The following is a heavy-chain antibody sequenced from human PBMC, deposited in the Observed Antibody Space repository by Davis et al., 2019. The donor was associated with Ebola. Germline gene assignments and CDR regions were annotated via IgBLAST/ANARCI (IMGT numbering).Heavy chain of an antibody. J-gene: IGHJ5*02. CDR2: INPSGGST. CDR1: GYTFTSYY. D-gene: IGHD3-16*01. V-gene: IGHV1-46*01. Sequence: ASVKVSCKASGYTFTSYYMHWVRQAPGQGLEWMGIINPSGGSTSYAQKFQGRVTMTRNTSISTAYMGLRSLRSDDTAVYYCARGVFFFRNAGGLDPWGQGTLVTVSS. CDR3: ARGVFFFRNAGGLDP.